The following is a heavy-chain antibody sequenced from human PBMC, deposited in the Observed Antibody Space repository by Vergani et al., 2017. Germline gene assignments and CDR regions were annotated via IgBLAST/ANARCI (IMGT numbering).Heavy chain of an antibody. CDR1: GFTFSSYS. CDR2: ISSSSSTI. J-gene: IGHJ4*02. D-gene: IGHD5-12*01. V-gene: IGHV3-48*04. CDR3: AGDTRGYSGYADFDY. Sequence: EVQLVESGGGLVQPGGSLRLSCAASGFTFSSYSMNWVRQAPGKGREWVSYISSSSSTIYYADSVKGRFTIPRDNAKNSLFQQMNSLRAEDTAVYYCAGDTRGYSGYADFDYWGQGTLVTVSS.